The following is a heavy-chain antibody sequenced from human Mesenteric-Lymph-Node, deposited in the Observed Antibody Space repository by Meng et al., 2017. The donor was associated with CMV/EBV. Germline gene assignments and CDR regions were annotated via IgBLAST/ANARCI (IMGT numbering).Heavy chain of an antibody. CDR2: FYYSGST. Sequence: SETLSLTCTVSGGSISSSTYYWGWIRQPPGKGLEWIGDFYYSGSTNYNPSLKSRVTISVDTSKNQFSLKLSSVTAADTAVYYCARWSDCSSTSCSYYYGMDVWGQGTTVTVSS. CDR1: GGSISSSTYY. V-gene: IGHV4-61*05. J-gene: IGHJ6*02. D-gene: IGHD2-2*01. CDR3: ARWSDCSSTSCSYYYGMDV.